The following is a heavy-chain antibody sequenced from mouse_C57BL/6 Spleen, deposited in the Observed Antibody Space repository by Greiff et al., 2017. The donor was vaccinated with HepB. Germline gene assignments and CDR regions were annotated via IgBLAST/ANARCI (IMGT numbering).Heavy chain of an antibody. V-gene: IGHV1-82*01. CDR2: IYPGDGDT. D-gene: IGHD2-12*01. J-gene: IGHJ3*01. CDR1: GYAFSSSW. CDR3: ARWPYDGFAY. Sequence: VQLQQSGPELVKPGASVKISCKASGYAFSSSWMNWVKQRPGKGLEWIGRIYPGDGDTNYNGKFKGKATLTADKSSSTAYMQLSSLTSEDSAVYFCARWPYDGFAYWGQGTLVTVSA.